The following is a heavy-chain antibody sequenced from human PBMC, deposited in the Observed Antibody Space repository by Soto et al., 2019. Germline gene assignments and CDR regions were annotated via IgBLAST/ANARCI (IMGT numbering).Heavy chain of an antibody. CDR3: ARVPTDIDYYDSSGYFDY. CDR1: GGSISSYY. J-gene: IGHJ4*02. D-gene: IGHD3-22*01. CDR2: IYYSGST. V-gene: IGHV4-59*01. Sequence: SETLSLTCTVSGGSISSYYWSWIRQPPGKGLEWIGYIYYSGSTNYNPSLKSRVTITVDTSKNQFSLKLSSVTAADTAVYYCARVPTDIDYYDSSGYFDYWGQGTLVTVSS.